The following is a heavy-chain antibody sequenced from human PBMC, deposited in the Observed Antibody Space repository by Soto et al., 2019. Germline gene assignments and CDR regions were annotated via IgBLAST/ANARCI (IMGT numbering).Heavy chain of an antibody. Sequence: SETLSLTCTVSGGSISSSSYYWGRIRQPPGKGLEWIGSIYYSGSTYYNPSLKSRVTISVDTSKNQFSLKLSSVTAADTAVYYCARRVTIFGVVIIESWFDPWGQGTLVTVSS. CDR3: ARRVTIFGVVIIESWFDP. CDR1: GGSISSSSYY. CDR2: IYYSGST. D-gene: IGHD3-3*01. J-gene: IGHJ5*02. V-gene: IGHV4-39*01.